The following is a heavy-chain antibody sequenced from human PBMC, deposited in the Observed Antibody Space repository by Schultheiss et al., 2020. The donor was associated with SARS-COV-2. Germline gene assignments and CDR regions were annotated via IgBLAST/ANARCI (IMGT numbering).Heavy chain of an antibody. D-gene: IGHD3-16*01. J-gene: IGHJ6*02. CDR1: GFTFSSYA. V-gene: IGHV3-30*07. Sequence: GESLKISCAASGFTFSSYAMHWVRQAPGKGLEWVAVIWYDGSNKYYADSVKGRFTISRDNSKNTLYLQMNSLRAEDTAVYYCAKGGGYPYYYGMDVWGQGTTVTVSS. CDR3: AKGGGYPYYYGMDV. CDR2: IWYDGSNK.